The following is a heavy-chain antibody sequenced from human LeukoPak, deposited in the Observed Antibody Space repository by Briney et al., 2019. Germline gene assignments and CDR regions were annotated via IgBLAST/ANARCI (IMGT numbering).Heavy chain of an antibody. J-gene: IGHJ3*02. V-gene: IGHV4-39*06. D-gene: IGHD3-22*01. CDR1: GGSISSNSYY. CDR3: ARDSDSSGYWDAFDI. Sequence: SETLSLTCAVSGGSISSNSYYWGWIRQPPGKGLEWIGSIYYSGSTYYNPSLKSRVTISVDTSKNQFPLKLSSVTAADTAVYYCARDSDSSGYWDAFDIWGQGTMVTVSS. CDR2: IYYSGST.